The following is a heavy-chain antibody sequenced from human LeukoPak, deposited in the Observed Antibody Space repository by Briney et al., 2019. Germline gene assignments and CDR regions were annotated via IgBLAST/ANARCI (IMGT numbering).Heavy chain of an antibody. CDR3: ARERGAVAFDY. Sequence: KPSETLSLTCTVSGGSISSYYWSWLRQPPGKGLEWIGYIYYSGSPNYTPSLKSRVTISVDTSKNQFSLKLSSVTAADTAVYYCARERGAVAFDYWGQGTLVTVSS. J-gene: IGHJ4*02. CDR2: IYYSGSP. D-gene: IGHD6-19*01. V-gene: IGHV4-59*01. CDR1: GGSISSYY.